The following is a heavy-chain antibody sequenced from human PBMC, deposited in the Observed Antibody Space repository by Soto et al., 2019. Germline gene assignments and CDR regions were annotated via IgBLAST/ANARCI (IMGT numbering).Heavy chain of an antibody. CDR1: GYTFTNFG. CDR3: ARLQWLIGRGGMDV. CDR2: ISAYNGNT. J-gene: IGHJ6*02. V-gene: IGHV1-18*01. Sequence: ASVKVSCKASGYTFTNFGISWVRQAPGQGLEWMGWISAYNGNTNYAQKLQGRVTMTTDTSTSTAYMELRSLRSDDTAVYYCARLQWLIGRGGMDVWGQGTTVTVSS. D-gene: IGHD6-19*01.